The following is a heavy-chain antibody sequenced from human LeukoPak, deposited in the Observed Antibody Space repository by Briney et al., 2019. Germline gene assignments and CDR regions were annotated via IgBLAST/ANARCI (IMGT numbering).Heavy chain of an antibody. CDR3: ARDGRQWLAQGCFDY. CDR2: ISYDGSNK. CDR1: GLTFSSYA. J-gene: IGHJ4*02. V-gene: IGHV3-30*04. Sequence: PGGSLRLSCAASGLTFSSYAMHWVRQAPGKGLEWVAVISYDGSNKYYADSVKGRFTISRDNSKNTLYLQMNSLRAEDTAVYYCARDGRQWLAQGCFDYWGQGTLVTVSS. D-gene: IGHD6-19*01.